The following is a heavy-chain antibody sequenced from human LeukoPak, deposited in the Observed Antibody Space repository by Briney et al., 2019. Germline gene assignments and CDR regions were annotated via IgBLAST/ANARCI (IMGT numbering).Heavy chain of an antibody. J-gene: IGHJ4*02. D-gene: IGHD6-6*01. V-gene: IGHV4-61*02. CDR3: ARASIAARHYFDY. CDR2: IYTSGST. Sequence: SETLSLTCTVSGGSISSGSYYWSWIRQPAGKGLKWIGRIYTSGSTNYNPSLKSRVTISVDTSKNQFSLKLSSVTAADAAVYYCARASIAARHYFDYWGQGTLVTVSS. CDR1: GGSISSGSYY.